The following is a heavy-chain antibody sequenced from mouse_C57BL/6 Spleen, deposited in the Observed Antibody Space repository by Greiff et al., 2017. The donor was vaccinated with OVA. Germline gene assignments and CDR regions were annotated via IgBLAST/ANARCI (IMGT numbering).Heavy chain of an antibody. CDR1: GYTFTSYW. Sequence: QVHVKQPGAELVKPGASVKMSCKASGYTFTSYWITWVKQRPGQGLEWIGDIYPGSGSTNYNEKFKSKATLTVDTSSSTAYMQLSSLTSEDSAVYYCARYGPYYYGSSSGYYFDYWGQGTTLTVSS. D-gene: IGHD1-1*01. V-gene: IGHV1-55*01. CDR2: IYPGSGST. CDR3: ARYGPYYYGSSSGYYFDY. J-gene: IGHJ2*01.